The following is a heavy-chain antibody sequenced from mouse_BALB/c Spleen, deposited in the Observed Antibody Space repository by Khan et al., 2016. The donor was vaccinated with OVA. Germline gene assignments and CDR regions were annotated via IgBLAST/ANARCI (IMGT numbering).Heavy chain of an antibody. V-gene: IGHV1-7*01. Sequence: VELVESGAELAKPGASVKMSCKASGYTFTSYWMHWIKQRPGQGLEWIGYINTTSGYTDYNQKFKDKATLTADKSSSTAYMQLSSLTSDDSAVYYCARDRIDYWGQGTALTVSS. J-gene: IGHJ2*01. CDR3: ARDRIDY. CDR2: INTTSGYT. CDR1: GYTFTSYW.